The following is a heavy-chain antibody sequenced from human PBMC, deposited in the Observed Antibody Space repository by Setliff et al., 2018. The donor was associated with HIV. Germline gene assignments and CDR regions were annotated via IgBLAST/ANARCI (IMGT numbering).Heavy chain of an antibody. Sequence: PSETLSLTCAVYGGPFSGYYWSWIRQPPGKGLEWIGEINHSGSTNYNPSLKSRVTISVDTSKNQFSLKLSSVTAADTAVYYCARVIIVSGSYYFDYWG. V-gene: IGHV4-34*01. CDR3: ARVIIVSGSYYFDY. J-gene: IGHJ4*01. CDR2: INHSGST. CDR1: GGPFSGYY. D-gene: IGHD1-26*01.